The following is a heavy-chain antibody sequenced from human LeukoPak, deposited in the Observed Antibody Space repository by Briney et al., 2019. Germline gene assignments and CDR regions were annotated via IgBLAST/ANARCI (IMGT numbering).Heavy chain of an antibody. CDR3: ARDRGSGWYSGSWFDP. Sequence: GGSLRLSCAASGFTFSSYGMSWVRQAPGKGLEWVSAISGSGGSTYYADSVKGRFTISRDNSKNTLYLQMNSLRAEDTAVYYCARDRGSGWYSGSWFDPWGQGTLVTVSS. J-gene: IGHJ5*02. D-gene: IGHD6-19*01. CDR1: GFTFSSYG. CDR2: ISGSGGST. V-gene: IGHV3-23*01.